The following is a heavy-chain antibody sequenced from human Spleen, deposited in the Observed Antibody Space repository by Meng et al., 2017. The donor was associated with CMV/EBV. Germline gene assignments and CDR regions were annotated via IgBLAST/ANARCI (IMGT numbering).Heavy chain of an antibody. V-gene: IGHV3-30*03. J-gene: IGHJ6*02. D-gene: IGHD2-2*01. CDR1: GFTFSSYS. CDR2: ISYDGNNK. Sequence: GESLKISCAASGFTFSSYSLHWVRQAPGKGLEWVAVISYDGNNKYYADSVKGRFTISRDNSRNTVYLQMSSLRAEDTAVYYCARDRVPYYYYYGMDVWGQGTTVTVSS. CDR3: ARDRVPYYYYYGMDV.